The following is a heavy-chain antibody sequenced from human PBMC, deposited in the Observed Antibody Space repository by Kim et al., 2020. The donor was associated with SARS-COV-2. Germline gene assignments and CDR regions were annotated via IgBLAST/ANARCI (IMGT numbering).Heavy chain of an antibody. D-gene: IGHD3-10*02. Sequence: YNRSRKSRVTISVDPSKNQLSRKLSSVTAAGTAVYYCARGRGVRGVPFDYWGQGTLVTVSS. CDR3: ARGRGVRGVPFDY. V-gene: IGHV4-34*01. J-gene: IGHJ4*02.